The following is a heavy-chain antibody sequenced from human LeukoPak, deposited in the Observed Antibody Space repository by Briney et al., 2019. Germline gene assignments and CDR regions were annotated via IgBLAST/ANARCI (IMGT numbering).Heavy chain of an antibody. CDR2: ISYDGSNK. D-gene: IGHD4-17*01. Sequence: PGRSLRLSCAASGFTLSSYGMHWVRQAPAKGLEWVAVISYDGSNKYYADSVKDRFTISRDNSKNTLYLQMNSLRAEDTAVYYCAPGGDYTFFDYWGQGTLVTVSS. CDR3: APGGDYTFFDY. V-gene: IGHV3-30*03. J-gene: IGHJ4*02. CDR1: GFTLSSYG.